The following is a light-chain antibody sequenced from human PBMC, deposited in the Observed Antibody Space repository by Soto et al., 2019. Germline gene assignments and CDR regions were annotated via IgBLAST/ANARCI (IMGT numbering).Light chain of an antibody. V-gene: IGLV1-40*01. Sequence: QSVLTQPPSVSGAPGQRVTISCTGSSSNIGAYFDVHWYQQLPGTAPRLLIYGNTNRPSGVPDRFSGSKSGTSGSLAITGLQAEDEADYYCQSYDSSLSVYVFGTGTRSPS. CDR2: GNT. CDR3: QSYDSSLSVYV. J-gene: IGLJ1*01. CDR1: SSNIGAYFD.